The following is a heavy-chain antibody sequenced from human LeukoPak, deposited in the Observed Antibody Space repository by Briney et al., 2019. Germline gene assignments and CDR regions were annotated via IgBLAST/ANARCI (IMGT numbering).Heavy chain of an antibody. CDR3: ARVRGVELGISNWFGP. CDR2: ISSNGGNI. CDR1: GFTFSSYA. V-gene: IGHV3-64*01. J-gene: IGHJ5*02. D-gene: IGHD7-27*01. Sequence: GGSLRLSCAASGFTFSSYAMHWVRQAPGKGLEYVSVISSNGGNIYYANSVKGRFTISRDNSKNTLYLQMNSLRAEDTAVYYCARVRGVELGISNWFGPWGQGTLVTVSS.